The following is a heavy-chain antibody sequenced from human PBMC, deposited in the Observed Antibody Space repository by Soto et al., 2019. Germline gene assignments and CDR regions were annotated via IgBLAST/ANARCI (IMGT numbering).Heavy chain of an antibody. V-gene: IGHV3-23*01. CDR3: AKAFGTSCKHPWEFDD. CDR1: GFTFSSYA. J-gene: IGHJ4*02. D-gene: IGHD2-2*01. CDR2: ISHSDGST. Sequence: EVELLESGGGSVQPGGSLRLSCAASGFTFSSYAMSWVRQAPGKGLEWVSAISHSDGSTFYTDSVKGRFLISRENSMKTLHLEMISLRSEDTAVYYCAKAFGTSCKHPWEFDDRTRGTLFIVST.